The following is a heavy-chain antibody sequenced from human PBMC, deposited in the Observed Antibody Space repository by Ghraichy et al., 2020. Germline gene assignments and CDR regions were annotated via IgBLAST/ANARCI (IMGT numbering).Heavy chain of an antibody. Sequence: SETLSLTCAVSGYSISSGYYWGWIRQPPGKGLEWIGSIYHSGSTYYNPSLKSRVTISVDTSKNQFSLKLSSVTAADTAVYYCARRHNYWGQGTLVTVSS. J-gene: IGHJ4*02. V-gene: IGHV4-38-2*01. D-gene: IGHD2-21*01. CDR1: GYSISSGYY. CDR2: IYHSGST. CDR3: ARRHNY.